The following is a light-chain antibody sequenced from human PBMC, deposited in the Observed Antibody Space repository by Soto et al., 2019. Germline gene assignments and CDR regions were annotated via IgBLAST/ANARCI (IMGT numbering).Light chain of an antibody. CDR1: QGIRND. CDR3: QQVKTYPRT. V-gene: IGKV1-17*01. CDR2: KAS. Sequence: DIQITQSPSSLSSSVGDRFTITCRASQGIRNDLGWYQQKPGKAPKLLIYKASTLHSGVPSRFSGRKSGTQFTLTIDSLQPEDFATYYCQQVKTYPRTFGGGTKV. J-gene: IGKJ4*01.